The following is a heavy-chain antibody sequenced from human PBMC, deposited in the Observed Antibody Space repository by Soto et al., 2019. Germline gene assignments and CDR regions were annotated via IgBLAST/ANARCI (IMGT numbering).Heavy chain of an antibody. D-gene: IGHD3-10*01. V-gene: IGHV4-39*01. CDR1: GGSIRSSSYY. CDR2: IYYSGST. CDR3: ARRSYFGHFDY. Sequence: SETLSLTCTVSGGSIRSSSYYWGWIRQPPGKGLEWIGSIYYSGSTYYNPSLKSRVTISVDTSKNQFSLKLSSVTAADTAVYYCARRSYFGHFDYWGQGTLVTVSS. J-gene: IGHJ4*02.